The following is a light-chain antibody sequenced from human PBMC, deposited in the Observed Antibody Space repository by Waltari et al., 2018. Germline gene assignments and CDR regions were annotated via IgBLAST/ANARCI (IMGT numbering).Light chain of an antibody. CDR3: QQVHSFPFT. CDR2: GAS. V-gene: IGKV1-12*02. Sequence: DIQMTQSPSSVSAFLGDRVTITCRASQAFGNWVAWYQQKPGKAPKLLIYGASSLHSGVPSRFSGSGSGTDFSLTISSLQPEDFATYFCQQVHSFPFTFGGGTKVEIK. J-gene: IGKJ4*01. CDR1: QAFGNW.